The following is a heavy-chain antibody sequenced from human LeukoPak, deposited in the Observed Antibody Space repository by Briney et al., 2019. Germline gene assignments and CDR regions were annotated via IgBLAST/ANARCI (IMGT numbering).Heavy chain of an antibody. CDR1: GYTSAAYS. D-gene: IGHD3-16*01. CDR3: ARHRKGGGTRFPFDF. J-gene: IGHJ4*02. V-gene: IGHV5-51*01. Sequence: PGEPLKIPGQSSGYTSAAYSSAWARQPPGKGLEELGIICYGDSDTWYSPSFQGQVTISADKSINTAYLQLSSLKTSDTAVYYCARHRKGGGTRFPFDFWGQGTLVTVSS. CDR2: ICYGDSDT.